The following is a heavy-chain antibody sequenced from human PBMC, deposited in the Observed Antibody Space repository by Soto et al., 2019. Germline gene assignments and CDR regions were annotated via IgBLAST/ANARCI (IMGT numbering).Heavy chain of an antibody. CDR1: GGSFSGYY. CDR2: INHSGST. V-gene: IGHV4-34*01. D-gene: IGHD7-27*01. CDR3: ARGSGYYDYYGMDV. J-gene: IGHJ6*02. Sequence: PSETLSLTCAVYGGSFSGYYWSWIRQPPGKGLEWIGEINHSGSTNYNPSLKSRVTISVDTSKNQFSLKLSSVTAADTAVYYCARGSGYYDYYGMDVWGQGTTVTVSS.